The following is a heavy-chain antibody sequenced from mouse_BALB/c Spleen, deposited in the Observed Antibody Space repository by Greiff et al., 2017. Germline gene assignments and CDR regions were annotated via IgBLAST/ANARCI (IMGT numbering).Heavy chain of an antibody. CDR1: GFNFNDTS. CDR2: IDPANGNT. Sequence: VQLQQSGAELVKPGASVKLSCTASGFNFNDTSMHWVKQRPEQGLEWIGRIDPANGNTKYDPKFQGKATITADTSSNTAYLQLSSLTSEDTAVYYCAGGAWFAYWGQGTLVTVSA. J-gene: IGHJ3*01. V-gene: IGHV14-3*02. CDR3: AGGAWFAY.